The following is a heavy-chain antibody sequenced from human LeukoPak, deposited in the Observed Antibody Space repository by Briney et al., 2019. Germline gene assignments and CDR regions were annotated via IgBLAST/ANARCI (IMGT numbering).Heavy chain of an antibody. D-gene: IGHD3-9*01. V-gene: IGHV3-7*03. CDR1: GYPFSSYW. Sequence: PGGSLRLSCVASGYPFSSYWMSWVRQAPGKGLEWVANIKTDGSEKYYEDSVKGRFTISRDNAKNSLYLQMNSLRAEDTAVYYCARDYTGYFPWGQGTLVIVSS. J-gene: IGHJ5*02. CDR3: ARDYTGYFP. CDR2: IKTDGSEK.